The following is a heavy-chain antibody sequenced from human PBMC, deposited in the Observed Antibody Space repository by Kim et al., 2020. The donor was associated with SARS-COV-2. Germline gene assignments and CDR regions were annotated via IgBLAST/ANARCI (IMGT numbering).Heavy chain of an antibody. J-gene: IGHJ4*02. D-gene: IGHD3-10*01. Sequence: SVKARFPISRDNSKNTLYLQMNSLRAEDTAVYYCAKTYYYGSGSYYRVDYWGQGTLVTVSS. CDR3: AKTYYYGSGSYYRVDY. V-gene: IGHV3-30*02.